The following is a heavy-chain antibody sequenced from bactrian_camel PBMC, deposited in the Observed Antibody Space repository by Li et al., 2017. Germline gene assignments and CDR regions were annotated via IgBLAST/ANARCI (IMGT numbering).Heavy chain of an antibody. V-gene: IGHV3S53*01. Sequence: HVQLVESGGGSVQVGGSLRLSCAASGNMLGLYGTFCVGWFRQRPGREREAVATMDTDGMTTYANSVEGRVTISQAQDTLYLEMNNLKPEDTAMYYCAHESHDVVMVSTEPGNCEYNYWGQGTQVTVS. CDR3: AHESHDVVMVSTEPGNCEYNY. D-gene: IGHD3*01. CDR2: MDTDGMT. J-gene: IGHJ4*01. CDR1: GNMLGLYG.